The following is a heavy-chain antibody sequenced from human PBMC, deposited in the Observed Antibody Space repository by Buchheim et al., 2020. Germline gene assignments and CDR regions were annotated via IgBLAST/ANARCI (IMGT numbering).Heavy chain of an antibody. J-gene: IGHJ4*02. CDR3: ARDSYYYDSSGYPTPPFFDY. Sequence: QVQLQESGPGLVKPSQTLSLTCTVSGGSISGGGDYWTWIRQHPGKGLEWIGRMYSSGRTIYNPSLKSRVTMSGDTSKNQFSLKLSSVTAADTAVYYCARDSYYYDSSGYPTPPFFDYWGQGTL. CDR1: GGSISGGGDY. V-gene: IGHV4-61*02. D-gene: IGHD3-22*01. CDR2: MYSSGRT.